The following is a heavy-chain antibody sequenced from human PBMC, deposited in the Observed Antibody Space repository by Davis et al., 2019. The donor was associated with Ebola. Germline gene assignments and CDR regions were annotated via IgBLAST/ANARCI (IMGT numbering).Heavy chain of an antibody. V-gene: IGHV4-30-2*01. CDR3: ARLAGATVIDY. D-gene: IGHD1-26*01. CDR1: GGSISSGGYS. Sequence: SETLSLTCAVSGGSISSGGYSWSWIRQPPGKGLEWIGYIYHSGSTYYNPSLKSRVAMSVDTSRNQFSLKLTSVTAADTAVYYCARLAGATVIDYWGQGTLVTVSS. CDR2: IYHSGST. J-gene: IGHJ4*02.